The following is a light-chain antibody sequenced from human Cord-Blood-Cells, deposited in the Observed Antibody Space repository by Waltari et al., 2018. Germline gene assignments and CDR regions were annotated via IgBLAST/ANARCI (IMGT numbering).Light chain of an antibody. V-gene: IGLV1-47*01. CDR2: RNN. J-gene: IGLJ3*02. CDR1: SSNIGSNY. CDR3: GAWDDSLIGWV. Sequence: QSVLTQPPSASGTPGQRVTISCSGSSSNIGSNYVYWYQQLPGTARKRLIYRNNPRRARVLRRFSGSKCGTSASLAISGLRSEDEADYYCGAWDDSLIGWVYGGGTERTVL.